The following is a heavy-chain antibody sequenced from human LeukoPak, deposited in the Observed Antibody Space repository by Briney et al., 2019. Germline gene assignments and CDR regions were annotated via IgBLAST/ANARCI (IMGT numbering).Heavy chain of an antibody. V-gene: IGHV1-3*01. CDR3: PREGLQHMKYSSSWYANR. CDR2: INAGNGNT. J-gene: IGHJ4*02. Sequence: ASVKVSCKASGYTFTSYAMQWVRQAAGQRLEWMGWINAGNGNTKYSQKFQGRGTITRGTSASPAYMELSSLRSQHPAVSDRPREGLQHMKYSSSWYANRWGQGTLLTVSS. CDR1: GYTFTSYA. D-gene: IGHD6-13*01.